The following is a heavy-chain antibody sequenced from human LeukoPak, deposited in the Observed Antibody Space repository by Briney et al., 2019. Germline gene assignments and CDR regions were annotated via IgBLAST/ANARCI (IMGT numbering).Heavy chain of an antibody. CDR3: ASNLGPLRRSPVLMDV. CDR1: GFTFSDYE. D-gene: IGHD3-16*01. J-gene: IGHJ6*02. V-gene: IGHV3-48*03. Sequence: PGGSLRLSCAASGFTFSDYEMNWVRQAPGRGLEWVSYISSSGNTIYYSDSVKGRLTISRDNAKNSLYLQMNSLRAEDTAVYYCASNLGPLRRSPVLMDVCGQGTTVTVSS. CDR2: ISSSGNTI.